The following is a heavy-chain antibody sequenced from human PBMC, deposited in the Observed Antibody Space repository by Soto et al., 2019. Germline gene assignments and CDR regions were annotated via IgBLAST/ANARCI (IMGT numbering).Heavy chain of an antibody. CDR3: ARHSGSWIQLWSDY. V-gene: IGHV4-39*01. CDR1: GGSISSSSYY. J-gene: IGHJ4*02. Sequence: SETLSLTCTVSGGSISSSSYYWGWIRQPPGKGLEWIGSIYYSGSTYYNPSLKSRVTISVDTSKNQFSLKLSSVTAADTAVYYCARHSGSWIQLWSDYWGQGTLVTVSS. D-gene: IGHD5-18*01. CDR2: IYYSGST.